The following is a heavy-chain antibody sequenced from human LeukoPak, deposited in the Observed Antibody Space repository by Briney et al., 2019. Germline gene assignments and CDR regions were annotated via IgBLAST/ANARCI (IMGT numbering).Heavy chain of an antibody. J-gene: IGHJ5*02. V-gene: IGHV4-34*01. CDR2: INHSGST. D-gene: IGHD3-3*01. CDR1: GGSFSGYY. CDR3: ARGRIFGVVSTPRRYNWFDP. Sequence: KPSETLSLTCAVYGGSFSGYYWSWIRQPPGKGLEWIGEINHSGSTNYNPSLKSRVTISVDTSKNQFSLKLSSVTAADTAVYYCARGRIFGVVSTPRRYNWFDPWGQGTLVTVSS.